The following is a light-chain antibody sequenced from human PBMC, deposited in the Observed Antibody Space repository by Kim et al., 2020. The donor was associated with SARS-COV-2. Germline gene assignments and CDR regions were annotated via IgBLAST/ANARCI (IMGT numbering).Light chain of an antibody. Sequence: SYELTQPPSVSLSPGQTASITCSGDKLGDKYACWYQQKPGQSPVLVIYQDSKRPSGIPERFSGSNSGNTATLTISGTQAMDEADYYCQAWDSSTVVFGG. J-gene: IGLJ2*01. CDR1: KLGDKY. CDR2: QDS. CDR3: QAWDSSTVV. V-gene: IGLV3-1*01.